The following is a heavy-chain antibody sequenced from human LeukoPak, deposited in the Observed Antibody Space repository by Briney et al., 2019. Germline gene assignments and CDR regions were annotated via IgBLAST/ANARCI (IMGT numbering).Heavy chain of an antibody. CDR1: GFTFSSYA. CDR3: AKEFYDSSGYYLDY. J-gene: IGHJ4*02. V-gene: IGHV3-23*01. CDR2: IGRYGDST. Sequence: GGSLRLSCVASGFTFSSYAMSWVRQAPGKGLQWVSSIGRYGDSTYYADSVKGRFSVSRDNSKNTLFLQMNSLRVEDTALYYCAKEFYDSSGYYLDYWGQGTLVTVSS. D-gene: IGHD3-22*01.